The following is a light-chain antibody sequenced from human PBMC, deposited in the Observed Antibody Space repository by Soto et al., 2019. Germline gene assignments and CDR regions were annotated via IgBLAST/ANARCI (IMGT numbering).Light chain of an antibody. CDR1: SSDVGDYNY. J-gene: IGLJ1*01. CDR2: EVS. CDR3: NSYAGSDKRV. V-gene: IGLV2-8*01. Sequence: QSALTQPPSASGSPGQSVTISCTGTSSDVGDYNYVSWYQQHPGKAPKLMIYEVSKRPSGVPDRFSGSKSGNTASLTVSGLQAEDEADYYCNSYAGSDKRVFGTGTKLTVL.